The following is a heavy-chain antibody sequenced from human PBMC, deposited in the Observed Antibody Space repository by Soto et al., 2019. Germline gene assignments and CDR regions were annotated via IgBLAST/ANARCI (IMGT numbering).Heavy chain of an antibody. Sequence: EVQLLESGGGLVQPGGSLRLSCAASGFTFSSYAMSWVRQAPGKWLEWVSAISGSGGSTYYADSVKGRFTISRDNSKNPLYLQMNSLRAEDTAVYYCASPQRRTNTYYYGSGRNAFDIWGQGTMVTVAS. V-gene: IGHV3-23*01. J-gene: IGHJ3*02. CDR2: ISGSGGST. CDR1: GFTFSSYA. CDR3: ASPQRRTNTYYYGSGRNAFDI. D-gene: IGHD3-10*01.